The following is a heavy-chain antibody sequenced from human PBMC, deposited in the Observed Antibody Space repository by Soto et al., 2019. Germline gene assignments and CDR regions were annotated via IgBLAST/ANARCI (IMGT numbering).Heavy chain of an antibody. D-gene: IGHD2-15*01. CDR3: ARVGYCSGGSCYPRFYYYYGMDV. J-gene: IGHJ6*02. CDR1: GGSISSYY. CDR2: IYTSGST. V-gene: IGHV4-4*07. Sequence: SETLSLTCTVSGGSISSYYWSWIRQPAGKGLEWIGRIYTSGSTNYNPSLKSRVTMSVDTSKNQFSLKLSSVTAADTAVYYCARVGYCSGGSCYPRFYYYYGMDVWGQGTTVTVSS.